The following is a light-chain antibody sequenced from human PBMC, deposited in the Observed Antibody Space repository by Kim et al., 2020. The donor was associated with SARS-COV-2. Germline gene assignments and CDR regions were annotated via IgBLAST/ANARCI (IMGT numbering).Light chain of an antibody. CDR2: QDY. CDR1: KLGDKY. CDR3: QTWDSTFVV. Sequence: SYELTQPPSVSVSPGQTASITCSGDKLGDKYACWYQQKPGQYPVLVIYQDYKRPSGIPERFSGSNSGNTATLTISETQAMDEADYYCQTWDSTFVVFGGGTQLTVL. V-gene: IGLV3-1*01. J-gene: IGLJ2*01.